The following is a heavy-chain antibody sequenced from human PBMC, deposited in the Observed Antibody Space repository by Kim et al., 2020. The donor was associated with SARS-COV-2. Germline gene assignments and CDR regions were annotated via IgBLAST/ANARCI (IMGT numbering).Heavy chain of an antibody. Sequence: GGSLRLSCVASGFTFSTHWMSWVRQTPGKGLEWVANIKQDGSEKRYVDSVAGRFIISRDNANNSLYLYMNSLRDDDTALYYCAAGSGWLIDYWGQGTLFTVSS. D-gene: IGHD6-19*01. J-gene: IGHJ4*02. CDR3: AAGSGWLIDY. CDR1: GFTFSTHW. CDR2: IKQDGSEK. V-gene: IGHV3-7*01.